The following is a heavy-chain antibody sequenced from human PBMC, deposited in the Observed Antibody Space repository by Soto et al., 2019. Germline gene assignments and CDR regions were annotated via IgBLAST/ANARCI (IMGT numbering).Heavy chain of an antibody. J-gene: IGHJ5*01. CDR3: ARSIDS. Sequence: PSDTLSLTCTVSGVSISSVGSSWTWIRQHPGKGLEWIGYIYYSGSTYYNPSLKSRVTISVDTSKNQFSLKLSSVTAADTAVYYCARSIDSWGQGTLVTVSS. V-gene: IGHV4-31*03. CDR1: GVSISSVGSS. CDR2: IYYSGST.